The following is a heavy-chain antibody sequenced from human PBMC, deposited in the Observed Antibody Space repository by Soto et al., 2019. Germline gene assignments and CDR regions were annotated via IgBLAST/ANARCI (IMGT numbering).Heavy chain of an antibody. Sequence: GGSLRLSCAASGFTFDDYTMHWVRQAPGKGLEWVSLISWDGGSTYYADSVKGRFTISRDNSKNSLYLQMNSLRTEDTALYYCAKDNREDGDWTTFDYWGQGTLVTVSS. CDR3: AKDNREDGDWTTFDY. J-gene: IGHJ4*02. CDR2: ISWDGGST. CDR1: GFTFDDYT. V-gene: IGHV3-43*01. D-gene: IGHD2-21*01.